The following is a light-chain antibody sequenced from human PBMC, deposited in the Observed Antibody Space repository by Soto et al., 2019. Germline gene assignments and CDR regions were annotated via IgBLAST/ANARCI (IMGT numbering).Light chain of an antibody. V-gene: IGKV1-39*01. CDR1: QSISSY. CDR2: AAS. CDR3: QQSYRTPYT. Sequence: DIQMTQSPSSLSASVGDRVTITCRASQSISSYLNWYQQKPGKAPKLLIYAASSLQSGVPSRFSGCGSGTDFTLTISSLQPEDFATYYCQQSYRTPYTFGQGTKLEIK. J-gene: IGKJ2*01.